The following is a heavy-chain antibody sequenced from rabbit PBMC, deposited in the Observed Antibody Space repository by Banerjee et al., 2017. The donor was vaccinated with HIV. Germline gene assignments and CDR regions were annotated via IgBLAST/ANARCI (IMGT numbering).Heavy chain of an antibody. J-gene: IGHJ4*01. Sequence: QLVESGGGLVTLGGSLKLSCKASGFDFSSYGVSWVRQAPGKGLEWIGYIDPVFGSTDYASWVNGRFTISSDNAQNTVDLQMNSLTAADTATYFCAREGADSSGYNLWGQGTLVTVS. CDR1: GFDFSSYG. D-gene: IGHD1-1*01. CDR2: IDPVFGST. CDR3: AREGADSSGYNL. V-gene: IGHV1S7*01.